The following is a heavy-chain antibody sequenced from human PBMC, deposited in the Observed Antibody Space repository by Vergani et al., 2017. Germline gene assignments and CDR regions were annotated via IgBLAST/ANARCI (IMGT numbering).Heavy chain of an antibody. J-gene: IGHJ4*02. CDR2: IWSKPYGGTT. Sequence: EVHLVESGGGLVQPGRSLRLSCSGSGFTLGDYAMTWVRQAPGKGLEWVAFIWSKPYGGTTEYAASVKGRFTISRDNAKKSVYLQMNSLRAEDTAMYFCARGLWDCTHIRCSPPSYWGQGTQVTVSS. V-gene: IGHV3-49*04. CDR1: GFTLGDYA. D-gene: IGHD2-8*01. CDR3: ARGLWDCTHIRCSPPSY.